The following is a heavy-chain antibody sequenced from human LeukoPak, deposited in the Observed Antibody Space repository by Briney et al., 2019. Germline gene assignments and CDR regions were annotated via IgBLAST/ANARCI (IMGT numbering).Heavy chain of an antibody. CDR2: ISSSGSTI. V-gene: IGHV3-11*04. D-gene: IGHD2-2*01. CDR3: ARSVRVVVVPAAMNWFDP. Sequence: KPGGSLRLSCAASGFTFSDYYMSWIRQALGKGLEWVSYISSSGSTIYYAVSVKGRFTISRDNAKNSLYLQMNSLRAEDTAVYYCARSVRVVVVPAAMNWFDPWGQGTLVTVSS. CDR1: GFTFSDYY. J-gene: IGHJ5*02.